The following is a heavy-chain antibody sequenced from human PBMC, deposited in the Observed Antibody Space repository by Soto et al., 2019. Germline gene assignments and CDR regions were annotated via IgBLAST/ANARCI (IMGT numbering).Heavy chain of an antibody. CDR3: ARDRIAVAGNPEYFQH. D-gene: IGHD6-19*01. CDR2: IYSGGST. V-gene: IGHV3-66*01. Sequence: EVQLVESGGGLVQPGGSLRLSCAASGFTVSSNYMSWVRQAPGKGLEWVAVIYSGGSTYYADSVKGRFTISRDNSKNTLYLQMNSLRDKDTAVYYCARDRIAVAGNPEYFQHWGQGTLVTVSS. CDR1: GFTVSSNY. J-gene: IGHJ1*01.